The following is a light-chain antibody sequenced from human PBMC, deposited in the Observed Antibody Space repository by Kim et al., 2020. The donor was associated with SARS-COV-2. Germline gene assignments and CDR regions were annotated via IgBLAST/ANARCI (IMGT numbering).Light chain of an antibody. CDR3: QQYTCCSYT. V-gene: IGKV1-5*03. J-gene: IGKJ2*01. CDR2: KAS. Sequence: DIQMTQSPSTLSASVGDRVTITCRASQSISNWLAWYQQKPGKAPKLLIYKASSLEGGVPSRFSSSGSGTEFTLTISSLQPDDFATYYCQQYTCCSYTFGQGTKLEI. CDR1: QSISNW.